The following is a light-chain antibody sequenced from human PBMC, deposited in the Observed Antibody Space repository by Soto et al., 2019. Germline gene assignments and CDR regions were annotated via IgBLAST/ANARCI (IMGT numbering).Light chain of an antibody. CDR1: SSDVGGYDY. Sequence: QSALTQPASVSGSPGQSITISCTGTSSDVGGYDYVSWYQQHPGKAPKLMVYDVSNRPSGVSNRFSGYKSGNTASLTISGLQAWDEADYYCSSYTSSSPLGVFVTGTKVTVL. CDR2: DVS. J-gene: IGLJ1*01. CDR3: SSYTSSSPLGV. V-gene: IGLV2-14*01.